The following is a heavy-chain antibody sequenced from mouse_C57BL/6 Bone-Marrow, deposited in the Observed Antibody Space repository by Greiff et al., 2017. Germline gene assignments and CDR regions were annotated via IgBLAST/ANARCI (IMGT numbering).Heavy chain of an antibody. CDR3: ARVTAFYAMDY. D-gene: IGHD3-2*01. CDR2: IYPGSGST. CDR1: GYTFTSYW. V-gene: IGHV1-55*01. Sequence: QVQLQQPGAELVKPGASVKMSCKASGYTFTSYWITWVKQRPGQGLEWIGDIYPGSGSTNYNEKFMSKATLTVDTSSSTAYMQLSSLTSEDSAVYYCARVTAFYAMDYWGQGTSVTVSS. J-gene: IGHJ4*01.